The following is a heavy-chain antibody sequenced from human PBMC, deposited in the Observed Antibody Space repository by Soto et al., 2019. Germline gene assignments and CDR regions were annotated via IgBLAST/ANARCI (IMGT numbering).Heavy chain of an antibody. CDR3: ARDLYCSSTSCYFSGMDV. J-gene: IGHJ6*02. V-gene: IGHV3-21*01. D-gene: IGHD2-2*01. CDR2: ISSSSSYI. CDR1: GFTFSSYS. Sequence: PGGSLRLSCAASGFTFSSYSMNWVRQAPGKGLEWVSSISSSSSYIYYADSVKGRFTISRDNAKNSLYLQMNSLRAEDTAVYYCARDLYCSSTSCYFSGMDVRGQGTTGTGSS.